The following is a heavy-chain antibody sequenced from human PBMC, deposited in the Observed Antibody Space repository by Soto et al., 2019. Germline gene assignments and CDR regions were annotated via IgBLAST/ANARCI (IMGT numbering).Heavy chain of an antibody. D-gene: IGHD3-16*01. CDR1: GGSFSGYY. CDR2: INHSGST. Sequence: SETLSLTCAVYGGSFSGYYWSWIRQPPGKGLEWIGEINHSGSTNYNPSLKSRVTISVDTSKNQFSLKLSSVTAADTAVYYCAGLPYDYVWGSADYWGQGTLVTV. CDR3: AGLPYDYVWGSADY. J-gene: IGHJ4*02. V-gene: IGHV4-34*01.